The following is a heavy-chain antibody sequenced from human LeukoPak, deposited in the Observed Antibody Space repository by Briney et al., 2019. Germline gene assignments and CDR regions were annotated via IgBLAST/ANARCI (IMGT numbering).Heavy chain of an antibody. V-gene: IGHV4-34*01. Sequence: PSETLSLTCAVYGGSFSGYYWSWIRQPPGKGLEWIGEINHSGSTNYNPSLKSRVTISVDTSKNQFSLKLSSVTAADTAVYYCARHRDEGGYASVVWFDPWGQGTLVTVSS. CDR2: INHSGST. CDR3: ARHRDEGGYASVVWFDP. J-gene: IGHJ5*02. D-gene: IGHD2-15*01. CDR1: GGSFSGYY.